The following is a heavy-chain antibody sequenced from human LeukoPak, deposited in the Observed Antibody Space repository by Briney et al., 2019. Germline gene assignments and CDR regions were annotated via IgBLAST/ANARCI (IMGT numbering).Heavy chain of an antibody. J-gene: IGHJ4*02. D-gene: IGHD3-10*01. V-gene: IGHV3-7*01. CDR2: IKQDGSEK. Sequence: PGGSLRLSCAASGFTFSNYWMNWVRQAPGKGLEWVANIKQDGSEKYYVDSVKGRFTISRDNAKNSLYLQMNSLRAEDTAVYYCARYKLLSTTFGYWGQGTLVTVSS. CDR1: GFTFSNYW. CDR3: ARYKLLSTTFGY.